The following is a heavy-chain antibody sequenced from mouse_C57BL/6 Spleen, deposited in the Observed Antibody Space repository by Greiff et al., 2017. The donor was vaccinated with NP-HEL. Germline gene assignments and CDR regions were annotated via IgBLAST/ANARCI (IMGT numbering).Heavy chain of an antibody. CDR3: TTFYGSSYKAY. Sequence: VQLQQSGAELVRPGASVKLSCTASGFNIKDDYMHWVKQRPEQGLEWIGWIDPENGDTEYDSKFQGKATITADTSSNTAYLQLSSLTSEDTAVSYCTTFYGSSYKAYWGQGTLVTVSA. D-gene: IGHD1-1*01. V-gene: IGHV14-4*01. CDR1: GFNIKDDY. J-gene: IGHJ3*01. CDR2: IDPENGDT.